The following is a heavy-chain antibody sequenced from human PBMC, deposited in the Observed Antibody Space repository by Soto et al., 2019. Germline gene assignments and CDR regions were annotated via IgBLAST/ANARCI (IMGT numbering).Heavy chain of an antibody. D-gene: IGHD3-10*02. V-gene: IGHV3-11*06. Sequence: PGGSLRLSCEGSGFTFSDYYMSWIRQAPGRGLEWISYSSNSGTFTRYSDSVKGRFSISRDNTKNFLYLQMNSLRAEDTAVYYCARSGDNYNVLDYWGQGTTVTVSS. CDR2: SSNSGTFT. CDR3: ARSGDNYNVLDY. CDR1: GFTFSDYY. J-gene: IGHJ4*02.